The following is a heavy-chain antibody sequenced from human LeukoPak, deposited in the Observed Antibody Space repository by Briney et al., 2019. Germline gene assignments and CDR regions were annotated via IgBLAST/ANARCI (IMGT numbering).Heavy chain of an antibody. J-gene: IGHJ4*02. CDR2: MNPNSGNT. Sequence: ASVKVSCKASGYTFTSYDINWVRQATGQGLEWMGWMNPNSGNTGYAQKVQGRVTMTRNTSISTAYMELSSMRSEDTAVYYCARDMSRYYDFWSGYLIDYWGQGTLVTVSS. CDR3: ARDMSRYYDFWSGYLIDY. D-gene: IGHD3-3*01. CDR1: GYTFTSYD. V-gene: IGHV1-8*01.